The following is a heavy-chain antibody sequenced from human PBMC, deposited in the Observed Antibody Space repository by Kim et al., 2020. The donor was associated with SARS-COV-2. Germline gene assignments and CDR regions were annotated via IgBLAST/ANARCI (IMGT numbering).Heavy chain of an antibody. J-gene: IGHJ4*02. Sequence: YADSVKGRFTISRDNSKNTLYLQMNSLRAEDTAVYYCAKSIRSGWFSFDYWGQGTLVTVSS. CDR3: AKSIRSGWFSFDY. D-gene: IGHD6-19*01. V-gene: IGHV3-23*01.